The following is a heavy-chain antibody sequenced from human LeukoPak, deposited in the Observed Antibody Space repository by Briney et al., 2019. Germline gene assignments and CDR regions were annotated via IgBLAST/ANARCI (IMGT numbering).Heavy chain of an antibody. Sequence: GASVKVSCKASGYTFTSYDINWVRQATGQGLEWMGWMNPNSGNTGYAQKFQGRVTITRNTSIRTAYMELSSLRSEDTAVYYCARRRDHYGSISFDPWGQGTLVTVSS. CDR2: MNPNSGNT. D-gene: IGHD3-22*01. CDR3: ARRRDHYGSISFDP. CDR1: GYTFTSYD. V-gene: IGHV1-8*03. J-gene: IGHJ5*02.